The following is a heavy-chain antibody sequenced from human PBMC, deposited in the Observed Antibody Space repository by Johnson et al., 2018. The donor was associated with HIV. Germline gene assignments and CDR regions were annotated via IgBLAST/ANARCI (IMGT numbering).Heavy chain of an antibody. V-gene: IGHV3-30*02. CDR1: GFTFSRYG. CDR3: AKSTNRKLGIGNDAFDI. D-gene: IGHD7-27*01. CDR2: IRYDGSNK. J-gene: IGHJ3*02. Sequence: QVQLVESGGGLVQPGGSLRLSCAASGFTFSRYGMHWVRQAPGKGLEWVAFIRYDGSNKYYVDSVKGRFTISRDNAKNSLYLQMNSLRAEDTALYYCAKSTNRKLGIGNDAFDIWGQGTMVTVSS.